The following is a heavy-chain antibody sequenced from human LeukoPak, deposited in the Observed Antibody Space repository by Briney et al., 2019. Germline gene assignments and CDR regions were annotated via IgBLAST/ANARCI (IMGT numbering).Heavy chain of an antibody. J-gene: IGHJ4*02. V-gene: IGHV3-43*01. CDR1: GFSFRGYT. CDR2: ISWNGVTT. Sequence: GGSLRLSCAASGFSFRGYTMHWVRQVPGKGLEWVSLISWNGVTTYYGDSVKGRFTISRDDSKNSLFLQMNSLRSEDTALYYCAASDGEQQLALWGQGTLVTVPS. D-gene: IGHD6-13*01. CDR3: AASDGEQQLAL.